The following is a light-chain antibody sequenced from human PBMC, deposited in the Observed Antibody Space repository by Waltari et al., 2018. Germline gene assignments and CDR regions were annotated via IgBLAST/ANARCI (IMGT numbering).Light chain of an antibody. CDR2: EVR. J-gene: IGLJ3*02. CDR3: TSYTTSRTWV. Sequence: QSALTQPASVSGSPGQSITISCPGTSSDVRAYDSFSWYQQKPGKAPQLIIYEVRDRPPGVPNRFSGSKSGYTAFLTISGLQAEDEADYYCTSYTTSRTWVFGGGTKLTVL. V-gene: IGLV2-14*01. CDR1: SSDVRAYDS.